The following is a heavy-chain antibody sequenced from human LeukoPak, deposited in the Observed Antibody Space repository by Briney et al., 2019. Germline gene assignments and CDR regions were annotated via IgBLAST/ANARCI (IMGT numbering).Heavy chain of an antibody. CDR2: IYYSGST. Sequence: KTSETLSLTCTVSGGSISSGDYSWSWTRQPPGKGLEWIGYIYYSGSTYYNPSLKSRVTISVDTSKNQFSLKLSSVTAADTAVYYCAREVSGDSSGYYLDYWGQGTLVTVSS. CDR1: GGSISSGDYS. J-gene: IGHJ4*02. V-gene: IGHV4-30-4*01. D-gene: IGHD3-22*01. CDR3: AREVSGDSSGYYLDY.